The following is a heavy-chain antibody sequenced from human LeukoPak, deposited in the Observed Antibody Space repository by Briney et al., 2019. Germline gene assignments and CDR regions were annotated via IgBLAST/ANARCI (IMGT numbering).Heavy chain of an antibody. D-gene: IGHD3-22*01. V-gene: IGHV1-69*05. Sequence: SVKVSCKASGGTFSSYAISWVRQAPGQGLEWMGGIIPIFGTANYAQKFQGRVTITTDESTSTAYMELSSLRSEDTAVYYCAREGGRIYYDSSGYYYYFDYWGQGTLVTVSS. CDR3: AREGGRIYYDSSGYYYYFDY. J-gene: IGHJ4*02. CDR1: GGTFSSYA. CDR2: IIPIFGTA.